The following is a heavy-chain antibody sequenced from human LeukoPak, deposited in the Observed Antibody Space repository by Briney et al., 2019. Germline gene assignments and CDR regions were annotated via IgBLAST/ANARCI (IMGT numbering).Heavy chain of an antibody. Sequence: GGSLRLSCAASGFMFNNDVMSWVRQAPGKGLEWVSGVSGGGGSTYYADSVKGRFTISRNNSKNTLYLQMNSLRAEDTAVYYCAKGVIYCSGGTCYFGTFDIWGQGTMVTVSS. CDR3: AKGVIYCSGGTCYFGTFDI. J-gene: IGHJ3*02. D-gene: IGHD2-15*01. CDR1: GFMFNNDV. CDR2: VSGGGGST. V-gene: IGHV3-23*01.